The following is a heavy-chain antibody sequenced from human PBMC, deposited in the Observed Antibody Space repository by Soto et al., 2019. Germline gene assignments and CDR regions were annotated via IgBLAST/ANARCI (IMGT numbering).Heavy chain of an antibody. CDR1: GGSISSYY. Sequence: SETLSLTCTVSGGSISSYYWSWIRQPPGKGLEWIGYIYYSGSTNYNPSLKSRVTISVDTSKNQFSLKLSSVTAADTAVYYCARERVDYRSLDRIYYMDVWGKGTTVTVSS. CDR3: ARERVDYRSLDRIYYMDV. D-gene: IGHD4-4*01. CDR2: IYYSGST. J-gene: IGHJ6*03. V-gene: IGHV4-59*01.